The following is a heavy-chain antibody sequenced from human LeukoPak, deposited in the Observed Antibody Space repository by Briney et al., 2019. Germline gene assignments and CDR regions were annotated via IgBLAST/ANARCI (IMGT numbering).Heavy chain of an antibody. V-gene: IGHV1-69*04. CDR3: ARGYCSGGSCPLGY. J-gene: IGHJ4*02. CDR1: GGTFSSYA. Sequence: SVKVSCKASGGTFSSYAISWVRQAPGQGLEWMGRIIPILGIANYAQKFQGRVTITADKSTSTAYMELSSLRSEDTAVYYCARGYCSGGSCPLGYWGQGKLVTVSS. D-gene: IGHD2-15*01. CDR2: IIPILGIA.